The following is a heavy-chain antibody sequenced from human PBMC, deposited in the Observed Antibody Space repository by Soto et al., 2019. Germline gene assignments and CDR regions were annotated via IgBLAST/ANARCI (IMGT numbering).Heavy chain of an antibody. CDR1: GYTFTSYY. J-gene: IGHJ6*02. D-gene: IGHD4-17*01. V-gene: IGHV1-46*01. Sequence: ASVKVSCKAPGYTFTSYYMHWVRQAPGQGLEWMGIINPSGGSTSYAQKFQGRVTMTRDTSTSTVYMELSSLRSEDTAVYYCARVSGYGDYDPDYYYYGMDVWGQGTTVTVSS. CDR2: INPSGGST. CDR3: ARVSGYGDYDPDYYYYGMDV.